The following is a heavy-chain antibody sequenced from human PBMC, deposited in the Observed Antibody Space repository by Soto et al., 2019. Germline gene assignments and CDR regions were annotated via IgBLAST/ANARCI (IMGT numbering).Heavy chain of an antibody. J-gene: IGHJ4*02. CDR1: GFSFSTYA. V-gene: IGHV3-23*01. CDR3: AKVSSVVTRGYFDY. CDR2: ISGGGGST. D-gene: IGHD2-21*02. Sequence: GGSLRLSCAASGFSFSTYAMSWVRQAPGKGLEWVSSISGGGGSTYYADSVKGRFTTSRDSSKNTLYLQMNSLRAEDTALYYCAKVSSVVTRGYFDYWGQGTLVTVSS.